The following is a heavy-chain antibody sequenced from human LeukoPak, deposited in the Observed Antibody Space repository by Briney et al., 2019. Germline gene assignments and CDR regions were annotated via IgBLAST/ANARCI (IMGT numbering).Heavy chain of an antibody. D-gene: IGHD4-17*01. CDR1: GGSISSYY. CDR2: IYYSGST. V-gene: IGHV4-59*01. J-gene: IGHJ4*02. Sequence: PSETLSLTCTVSGGSISSYYWSWIRQPPGKGLEWIGYIYYSGSTNYNPSLKSRVTISVDTSKNQFSLKLSSVTAADTAVYYCARAKTTVITTPSFDYWGQGTLVTVSS. CDR3: ARAKTTVITTPSFDY.